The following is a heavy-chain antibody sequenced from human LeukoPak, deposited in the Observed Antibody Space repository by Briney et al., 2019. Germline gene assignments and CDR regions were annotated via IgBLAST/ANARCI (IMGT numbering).Heavy chain of an antibody. J-gene: IGHJ4*02. CDR2: ISNDGSTT. CDR3: NVRWGPNSDY. CDR1: GFTFSTFW. D-gene: IGHD7-27*01. Sequence: GGSLRLSCAASGFTFSTFWMHWVRQTPGKGLVWVSRISNDGSTTHYADPVKGRFTISRDNAKNTLFLHMNSLRAEDTAVYYCNVRWGPNSDYWGQGTLVTVSS. V-gene: IGHV3-74*01.